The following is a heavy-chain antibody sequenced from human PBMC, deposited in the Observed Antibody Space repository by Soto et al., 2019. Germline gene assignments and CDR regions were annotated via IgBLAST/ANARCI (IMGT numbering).Heavy chain of an antibody. D-gene: IGHD6-13*01. CDR3: ARDLGSIAAAGTEILSAFDI. V-gene: IGHV1-18*01. Sequence: ASVKVSCKASGYTFTSYGISWVRQAPGQGLEWMGWISAYNGNTNYAQKLQGRVTMTTDTSTSTAYMELRSLRSDDTAVYYCARDLGSIAAAGTEILSAFDIWGQGTMVTVS. J-gene: IGHJ3*02. CDR1: GYTFTSYG. CDR2: ISAYNGNT.